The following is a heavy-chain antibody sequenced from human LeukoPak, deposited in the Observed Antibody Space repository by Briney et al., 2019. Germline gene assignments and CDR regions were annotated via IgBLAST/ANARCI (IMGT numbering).Heavy chain of an antibody. CDR2: INPNSGGT. D-gene: IGHD3-3*01. Sequence: ASVKVSCKASGYTFTGYYMHWVRQAPGQGLEWMGWINPNSGGTNYAQKFQGRVTMTRDTSISTAYMELSRLRSDDTAVYYCARDPSGPPSGVVAPVIWGQGTMVTVSS. CDR3: ARDPSGPPSGVVAPVI. J-gene: IGHJ3*02. V-gene: IGHV1-2*02. CDR1: GYTFTGYY.